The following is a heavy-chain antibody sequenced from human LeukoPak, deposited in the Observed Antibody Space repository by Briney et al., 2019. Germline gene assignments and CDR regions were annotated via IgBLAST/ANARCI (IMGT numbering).Heavy chain of an antibody. D-gene: IGHD3-22*01. J-gene: IGHJ4*02. V-gene: IGHV4-59*08. CDR2: IYHTGNS. Sequence: PSETLSLTCAVSGGSVSSDYWSWIRQPPGKGLEWIGYIYHTGNSDYNPSLKSRATISLDTSKNQFSLKLTSVTAADTAVYYCARWYYYDSSGYYAQRGFDYWGQGALVTVSS. CDR1: GGSVSSDY. CDR3: ARWYYYDSSGYYAQRGFDY.